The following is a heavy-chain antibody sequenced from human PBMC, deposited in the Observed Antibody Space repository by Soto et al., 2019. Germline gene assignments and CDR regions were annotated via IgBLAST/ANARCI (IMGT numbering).Heavy chain of an antibody. V-gene: IGHV3-7*03. CDR3: ASRPPEVNYYGVFDY. D-gene: IGHD3-3*01. CDR1: GFIFSNYW. CDR2: IKQDGSET. J-gene: IGHJ4*02. Sequence: HPGGSLRLSCAGSGFIFSNYWMTWVRQAPGKGLEWVANIKQDGSETYYVDSVKGRFTISRDNAKSSLYLQMNDLRAEDTAVYYCASRPPEVNYYGVFDYWGQGALVTVSS.